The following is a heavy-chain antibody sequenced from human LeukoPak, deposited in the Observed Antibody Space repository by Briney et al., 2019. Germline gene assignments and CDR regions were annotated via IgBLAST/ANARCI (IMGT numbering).Heavy chain of an antibody. CDR3: ARDLGRGPDAAAGFNDY. CDR1: GLTFSSYS. J-gene: IGHJ4*02. V-gene: IGHV3-21*01. D-gene: IGHD6-13*01. CDR2: ISSISSYI. Sequence: GGSLRLSCAASGLTFSSYSMNWVRQAPGKGLEWVSSISSISSYIYYADSVKGRFTISRDNAKNSLYLQMNSLRPEDTAVYYCARDLGRGPDAAAGFNDYWGQGTLVTVSS.